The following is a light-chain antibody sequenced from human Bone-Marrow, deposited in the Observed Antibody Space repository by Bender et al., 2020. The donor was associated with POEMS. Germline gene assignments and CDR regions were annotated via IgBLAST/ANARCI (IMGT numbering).Light chain of an antibody. CDR3: SSFTRSGSLL. J-gene: IGLJ2*01. V-gene: IGLV2-14*01. Sequence: QSALTQPASVSGSPGQSITISCSGSTDDIAYYWYASWHQHLPGKVPKLVLYQVRHRPSGVSSRFSGSKSPNTAFLTISGLQPEDEAHYYCSSFTRSGSLLFGGGT. CDR2: QVR. CDR1: TDDIAYYWY.